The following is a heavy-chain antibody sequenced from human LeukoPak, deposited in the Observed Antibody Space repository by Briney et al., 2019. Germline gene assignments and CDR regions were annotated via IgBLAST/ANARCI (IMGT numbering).Heavy chain of an antibody. CDR1: GYTFTSYG. D-gene: IGHD3-10*01. CDR3: ARDPPYYYGSGSYLPTDYAFDI. CDR2: ISAYNGNT. Sequence: ASVKVSCKASGYTFTSYGISWVRQAPGQGLEWMGWISAYNGNTNYAQKLQGRVTMTTDTSTSTAYMELRSLRSDDTAVYYCARDPPYYYGSGSYLPTDYAFDIWGQGTMVTVSS. J-gene: IGHJ3*02. V-gene: IGHV1-18*01.